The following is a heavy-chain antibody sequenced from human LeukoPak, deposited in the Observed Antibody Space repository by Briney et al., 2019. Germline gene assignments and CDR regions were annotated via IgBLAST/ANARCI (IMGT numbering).Heavy chain of an antibody. Sequence: GESLKISCKDSGYTFTTYWIGWVRQMPGKGLEWMGIIYPGDSDPRYSPSFQGQVTISADKSISTAYLQWSSLKASDSAMYYCVRHGLGSSWFGFDYWGQGTLVTVSS. J-gene: IGHJ4*02. V-gene: IGHV5-51*01. D-gene: IGHD6-13*01. CDR3: VRHGLGSSWFGFDY. CDR2: IYPGDSDP. CDR1: GYTFTTYW.